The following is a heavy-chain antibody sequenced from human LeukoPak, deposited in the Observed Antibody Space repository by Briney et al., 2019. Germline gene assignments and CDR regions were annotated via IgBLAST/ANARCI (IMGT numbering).Heavy chain of an antibody. V-gene: IGHV4-39*02. CDR3: ARLPLNQHRQDLPSPPIDY. Sequence: SETLSLTCTASGGSISNSSYYWDWIRQPPGKGLEWIGTIYYSVTTYYNPSLRGRVAMSVDTSKNHFSLKLTSVTAADTAVYYCARLPLNQHRQDLPSPPIDYWGQGTLVTVAS. J-gene: IGHJ4*02. CDR1: GGSISNSSYY. CDR2: IYYSVTT.